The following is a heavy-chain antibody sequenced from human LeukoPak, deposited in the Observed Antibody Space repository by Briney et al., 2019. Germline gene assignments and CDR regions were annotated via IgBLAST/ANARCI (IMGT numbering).Heavy chain of an antibody. CDR1: GGTSSSYA. Sequence: ASVKVSCKASGGTSSSYAISWVRQAPGQGLEWMGGIIPIFGTANYAQKFQGRVTITADESTSTAYMELSSLRSEDTAVYYCGIAAASEDFDYWGQGTLVTVSS. J-gene: IGHJ4*02. CDR3: GIAAASEDFDY. CDR2: IIPIFGTA. D-gene: IGHD6-13*01. V-gene: IGHV1-69*13.